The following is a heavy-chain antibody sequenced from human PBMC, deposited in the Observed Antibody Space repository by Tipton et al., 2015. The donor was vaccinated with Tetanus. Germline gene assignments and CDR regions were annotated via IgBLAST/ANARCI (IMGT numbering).Heavy chain of an antibody. J-gene: IGHJ3*02. CDR2: IHYSGST. CDR3: AREGAPRAFDI. V-gene: IGHV4-31*03. Sequence: TLSLTCSVSGFSLSSGAYYWGWIRQHPGKGLEWIGNIHYSGSTFYNPSLKSRVTISVDTSKNQFSLKLNSVTAADTAVYYCAREGAPRAFDIWGQGTMVTVSS. CDR1: GFSLSSGAYY.